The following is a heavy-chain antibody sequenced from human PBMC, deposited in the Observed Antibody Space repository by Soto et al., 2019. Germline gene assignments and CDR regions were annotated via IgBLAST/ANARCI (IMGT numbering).Heavy chain of an antibody. J-gene: IGHJ5*02. Sequence: TLSLTCAVSGGSISSGGYSWSWIRQPPGKGLEWIGYIYHSGSTYYNPSLKSRVTISVDRSKNQFSLKLSSVTAADTAVYYCARSPYYDILTATNWFDPWGQGTLVTVSS. V-gene: IGHV4-30-2*01. CDR1: GGSISSGGYS. CDR3: ARSPYYDILTATNWFDP. CDR2: IYHSGST. D-gene: IGHD3-9*01.